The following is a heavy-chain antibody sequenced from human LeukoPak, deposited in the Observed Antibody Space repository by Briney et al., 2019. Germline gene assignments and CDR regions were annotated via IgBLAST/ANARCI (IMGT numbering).Heavy chain of an antibody. CDR2: INPNSGGT. CDR1: GYSFTGDY. CDR3: AREYGDYEFDY. J-gene: IGHJ4*02. D-gene: IGHD4-17*01. Sequence: ASVKVSCKASGYSFTGDYMHWVRQAPGQGLEWMGWINPNSGGTNSVKKFQGRVTMNRDTYISTAYMEPSRLRSDDTAVYYCAREYGDYEFDYWGQGTLVIVSS. V-gene: IGHV1-2*02.